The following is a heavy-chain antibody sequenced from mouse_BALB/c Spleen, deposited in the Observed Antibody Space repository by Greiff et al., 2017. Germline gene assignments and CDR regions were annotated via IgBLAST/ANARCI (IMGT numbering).Heavy chain of an antibody. D-gene: IGHD2-10*02. CDR3: ARAYGNYAMDY. V-gene: IGHV1S22*01. J-gene: IGHJ4*01. Sequence: LQQPGSELVRPGASVKLSCKASGYTFTSYWMHWVKQRPGQGLEWIGNIYPGSGSTNYDEKFKSKATLTVDTSSSTAYMQLSSLTSESSAVYFCARAYGNYAMDYWGQGTSVTVSS. CDR2: IYPGSGST. CDR1: GYTFTSYW.